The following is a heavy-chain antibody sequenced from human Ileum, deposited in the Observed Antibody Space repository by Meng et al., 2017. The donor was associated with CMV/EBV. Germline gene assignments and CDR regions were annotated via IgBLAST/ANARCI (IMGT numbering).Heavy chain of an antibody. D-gene: IGHD1-26*01. CDR1: GYTFTSYD. J-gene: IGHJ1*01. CDR2: INPNGGST. CDR3: ARGSGSYAYFQH. Sequence: CKAYGYTFTSYDMHWVRQAPGQGLEWMRIINPNGGSTSYAQKFQGRVTMTRDTSTSTVYMELSSLSSEDTAVYYCARGSGSYAYFQHWGQGTLVTVSS. V-gene: IGHV1-46*01.